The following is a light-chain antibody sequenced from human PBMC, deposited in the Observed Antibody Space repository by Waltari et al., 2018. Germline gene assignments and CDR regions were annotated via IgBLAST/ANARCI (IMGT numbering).Light chain of an antibody. CDR2: RNN. Sequence: QSVLTQPPSASGTPGQRVTIYCSGSSSNLGSNYVYWYQQLPGTAPKLLIYRNNQRPSGVPDRFSGSKSGTSASLAISGLRSEDEADYYCAAWDDSLSGWVFGGGTKLTVL. V-gene: IGLV1-47*01. CDR1: SSNLGSNY. J-gene: IGLJ3*02. CDR3: AAWDDSLSGWV.